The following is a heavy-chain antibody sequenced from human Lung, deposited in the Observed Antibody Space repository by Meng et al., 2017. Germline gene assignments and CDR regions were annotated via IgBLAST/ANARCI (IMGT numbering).Heavy chain of an antibody. D-gene: IGHD4-11*01. CDR3: ARGPTTMAHDFDY. CDR2: INHSGST. Sequence: QGQRQAWVDGLLRPSATLSITWVVSGGSFSDYYWSWIRQPPGKGLEWIGEINHSGSTNYNPSLESRATISVDTSQNNLSLKLSSVTAADSAVYYCARGPTTMAHDFDYWGQGTLVTVSS. V-gene: IGHV4-34*01. J-gene: IGHJ4*02. CDR1: GGSFSDYY.